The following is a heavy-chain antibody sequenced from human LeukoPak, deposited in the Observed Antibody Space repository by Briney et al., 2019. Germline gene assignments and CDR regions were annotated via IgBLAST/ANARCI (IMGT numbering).Heavy chain of an antibody. V-gene: IGHV1-69*13. J-gene: IGHJ4*02. CDR1: GGTFSSYA. CDR2: IIPIFGTA. CDR3: ARRGILTGFLFDY. D-gene: IGHD3-9*01. Sequence: GASVKVSCKASGGTFSSYAICWVRQAPGQGLEWMGGIIPIFGTANYAQKFQGRVTITADESTSTAYMELSSLRSEDTAVYYCARRGILTGFLFDYWGQGTLVTVSS.